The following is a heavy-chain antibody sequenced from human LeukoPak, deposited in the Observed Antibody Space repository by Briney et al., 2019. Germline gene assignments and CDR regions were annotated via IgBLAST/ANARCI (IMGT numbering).Heavy chain of an antibody. CDR3: ARVLRLGINYYFDY. CDR2: IYTSGST. D-gene: IGHD3-3*01. Sequence: SETLSLTCTVSGGSISSYYWSWIRQPAGKGLEWIGRIYTSGSTNYNPSLKGRVTISVDTSKNQFSLKLSSVTAADTAVYYCARVLRLGINYYFDYWGQGTLVTVSS. V-gene: IGHV4-4*07. CDR1: GGSISSYY. J-gene: IGHJ4*02.